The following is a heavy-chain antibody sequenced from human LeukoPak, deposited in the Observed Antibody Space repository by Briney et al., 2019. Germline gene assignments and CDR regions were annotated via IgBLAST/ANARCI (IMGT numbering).Heavy chain of an antibody. CDR3: APEFPSEAFDI. J-gene: IGHJ3*02. Sequence: ASVKVSCKASGGTFSSYAISWVRQAPGQGLEWMGWINPNSGGTNYAQKFQGRVTMTRDTSISTAYMELSRLRSDDTAVYYCAPEFPSEAFDIWGQGTMVTVSS. D-gene: IGHD1-14*01. CDR2: INPNSGGT. V-gene: IGHV1-2*02. CDR1: GGTFSSYA.